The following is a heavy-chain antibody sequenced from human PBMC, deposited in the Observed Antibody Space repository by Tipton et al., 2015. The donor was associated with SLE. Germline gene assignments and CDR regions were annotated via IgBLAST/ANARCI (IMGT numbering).Heavy chain of an antibody. J-gene: IGHJ5*02. V-gene: IGHV4-59*01. Sequence: TLSLTCAVYGGSFSNYYWGWIRQPPGKGLEWIGYIYYSGSTNYNPSLKSRVTISVDTSKNQFSLKLSSVTAADTAVYYCARWGAQLGTDNWFDPWGQGTLVTVSS. CDR3: ARWGAQLGTDNWFDP. CDR2: IYYSGST. D-gene: IGHD1-14*01. CDR1: GGSFSNYY.